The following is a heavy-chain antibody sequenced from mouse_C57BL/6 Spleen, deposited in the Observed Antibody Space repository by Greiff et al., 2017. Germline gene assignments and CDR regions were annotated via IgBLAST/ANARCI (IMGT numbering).Heavy chain of an antibody. CDR3: ARWDYGTGAMDY. D-gene: IGHD1-1*01. Sequence: VQLKESGPELVKPGASVKISCKASGYSFTDYNMNWVKQSNGKSLEWIGVINPKYGSTSYNQKLKGKAPLTVDQSSSTAYMQLNSLTSEDSEVYYCARWDYGTGAMDYWGQGTSVTGSS. V-gene: IGHV1-39*01. J-gene: IGHJ4*01. CDR2: INPKYGST. CDR1: GYSFTDYN.